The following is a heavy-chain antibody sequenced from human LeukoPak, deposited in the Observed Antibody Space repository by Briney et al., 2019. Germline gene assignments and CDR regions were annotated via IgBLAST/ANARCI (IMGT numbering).Heavy chain of an antibody. CDR2: IYDSGST. CDR3: ARDRRATRVNWFDP. J-gene: IGHJ5*02. D-gene: IGHD1-26*01. Sequence: PSETLSLTCTVSGGSISSYYRSWLRQPPGKGLEWIGYIYDSGSTNYNPSLKSRVTISVDTSKNQFSLKLSSVTAADTAVYYCARDRRATRVNWFDPWGQGTLVTVSS. V-gene: IGHV4-59*01. CDR1: GGSISSYY.